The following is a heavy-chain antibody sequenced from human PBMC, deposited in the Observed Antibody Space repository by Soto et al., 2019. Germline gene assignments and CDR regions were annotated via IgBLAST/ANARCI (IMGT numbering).Heavy chain of an antibody. CDR1: GGSISSYY. Sequence: PSETLSLTCTVAGGSISSYYWSWIRQHPGKGLEWIGYIYYSGSTNYNPSLKSRVTISVDTSKNQFSLKLSSVTAADTAVYYCAREIRYSGYDWDYGMDVWGQGTTVTVSS. V-gene: IGHV4-59*01. D-gene: IGHD5-12*01. J-gene: IGHJ6*02. CDR2: IYYSGST. CDR3: AREIRYSGYDWDYGMDV.